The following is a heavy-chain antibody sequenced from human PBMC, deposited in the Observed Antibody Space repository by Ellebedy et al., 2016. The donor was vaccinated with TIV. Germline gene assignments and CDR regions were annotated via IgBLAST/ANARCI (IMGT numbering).Heavy chain of an antibody. CDR3: AAARGYLDSRGYYYFDY. V-gene: IGHV1-2*02. Sequence: ASVKVSCXASGYIFTAFYMHWVRQAPGQGLEWMGWINPNSYDKNHTQKFQGRVTMTKDTSIRTAYMELSGLRPEDTAVYFCAAARGYLDSRGYYYFDYWGQGTLVTVSS. D-gene: IGHD3-22*01. J-gene: IGHJ4*02. CDR2: INPNSYDK. CDR1: GYIFTAFY.